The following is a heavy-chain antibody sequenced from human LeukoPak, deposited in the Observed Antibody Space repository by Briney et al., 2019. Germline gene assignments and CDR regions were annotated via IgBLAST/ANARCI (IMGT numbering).Heavy chain of an antibody. CDR3: ARHHHNLCYDY. J-gene: IGHJ4*02. CDR2: IYYSGST. D-gene: IGHD2-15*01. CDR1: GGSISGSNNYY. Sequence: SSETLSLTCTVSGGSISGSNNYYWGWVRQPPGKGLEWIGSIYYSGSTYYHPSLKSRVTISVDTSQNHFSLNLRTVTAADTAVYYCARHHHNLCYDYWGQGTLVTVSS. V-gene: IGHV4-39*01.